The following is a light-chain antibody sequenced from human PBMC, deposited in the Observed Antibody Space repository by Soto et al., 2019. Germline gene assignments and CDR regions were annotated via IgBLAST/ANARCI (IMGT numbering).Light chain of an antibody. Sequence: QSPLTQPRSVSGTPGQSVTISCTGTSSDVGGYNYVSWYQQHPGKAPNLIIYDVSKRPSGVPDRFSGSKSGNTASLTISGLQAEDEADYYCCSSAGTYTSVFGGGTKLTV. CDR1: SSDVGGYNY. CDR2: DVS. V-gene: IGLV2-11*01. CDR3: CSSAGTYTSV. J-gene: IGLJ3*02.